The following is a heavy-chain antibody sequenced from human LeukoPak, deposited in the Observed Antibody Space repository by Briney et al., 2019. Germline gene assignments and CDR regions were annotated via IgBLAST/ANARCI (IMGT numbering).Heavy chain of an antibody. CDR3: ARSWVAGYGTVLDY. V-gene: IGHV5-51*01. D-gene: IGHD6-19*01. CDR2: VYPGDSDT. Sequence: GESLKISCKGSGYSFNTYWIGWVRQMPGKGLEWMGVVYPGDSDTRYSPSFQGQVTFSADKSISTAYLQWSSLKASDTAIYYCARSWVAGYGTVLDYWGQGTLVTVSS. J-gene: IGHJ4*02. CDR1: GYSFNTYW.